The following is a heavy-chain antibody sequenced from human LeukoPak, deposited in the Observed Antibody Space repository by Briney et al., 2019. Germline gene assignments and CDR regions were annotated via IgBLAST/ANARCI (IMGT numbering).Heavy chain of an antibody. V-gene: IGHV4-39*07. CDR2: IYYSGST. J-gene: IGHJ4*02. CDR1: GGSISSSSYY. D-gene: IGHD6-19*01. Sequence: SETLSLTCTVSGGSISSSSYYWGWIRQPPGKGLEWIGSIYYSGSTNYNPSLKSRVTMSVDTSKNQFSLKLSSVTAADTAVYYCARIDRAVAGTIDYWGQGTLVTVSS. CDR3: ARIDRAVAGTIDY.